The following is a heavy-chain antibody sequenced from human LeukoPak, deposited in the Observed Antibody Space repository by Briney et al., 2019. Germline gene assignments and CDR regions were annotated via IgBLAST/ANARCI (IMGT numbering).Heavy chain of an antibody. J-gene: IGHJ4*02. CDR3: AREYDYGSGSWAY. D-gene: IGHD3-10*01. CDR2: FVLSGGT. V-gene: IGHV4-38-2*02. Sequence: SETLSLTCTDSGYSICRGIYWGWFRQPQGKGLEWFGRFVLSGGTYYNPSLRRRVTSSLATSKNQFYLKLSSVTAADTAVYYCAREYDYGSGSWAYWGQGTLVTVSS. CDR1: GYSICRGIY.